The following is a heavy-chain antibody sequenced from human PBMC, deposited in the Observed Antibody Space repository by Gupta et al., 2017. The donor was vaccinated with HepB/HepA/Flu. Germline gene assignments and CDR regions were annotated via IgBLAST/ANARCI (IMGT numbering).Heavy chain of an antibody. Sequence: EVQLVESGGGLVQPGGSLRLSCAASGFIFSTYEMNWFRQSPVKGLEWLAYISSSGSKKNYADSVRGRFTISRDDARNSIFLQLNSLRVEDTAVYFCARGNPHPVWGQGTTVTVSS. V-gene: IGHV3-48*03. D-gene: IGHD2/OR15-2a*01. J-gene: IGHJ6*02. CDR3: ARGNPHPV. CDR1: GFIFSTYE. CDR2: ISSSGSKK.